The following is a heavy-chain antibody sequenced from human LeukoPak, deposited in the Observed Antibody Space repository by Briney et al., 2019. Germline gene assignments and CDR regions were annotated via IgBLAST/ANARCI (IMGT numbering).Heavy chain of an antibody. CDR2: ISSSDSTI. Sequence: GGSLRLSCAASGFTFSSYEMHWVRRAPGKGLEGVSYISSSDSTIYYADSVKGRFTISRDNAKNSLYLQMNSLRAEDTAVYYCARDYGGSSPFDYWGQGTLVTVSS. CDR1: GFTFSSYE. J-gene: IGHJ4*02. V-gene: IGHV3-48*03. CDR3: ARDYGGSSPFDY. D-gene: IGHD4-23*01.